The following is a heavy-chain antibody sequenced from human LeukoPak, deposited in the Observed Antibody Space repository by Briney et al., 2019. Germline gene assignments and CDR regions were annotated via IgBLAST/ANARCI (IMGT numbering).Heavy chain of an antibody. CDR1: GGSISSYY. D-gene: IGHD4-17*01. V-gene: IGHV4-59*01. Sequence: SETLSLTCNVSGGSISSYYWSWIRQPPGKGLEWIGYIYYSGNTNYNPSLKSRVTISVDTSKNQFSLKLSSVTAADTAVYYCARDRADYGDKYYFDCWGQGTLVTVSS. J-gene: IGHJ4*02. CDR2: IYYSGNT. CDR3: ARDRADYGDKYYFDC.